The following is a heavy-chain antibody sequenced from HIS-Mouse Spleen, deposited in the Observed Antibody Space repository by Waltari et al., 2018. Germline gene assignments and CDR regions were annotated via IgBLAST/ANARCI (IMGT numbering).Heavy chain of an antibody. CDR1: GFPFSSYV. J-gene: IGHJ3*02. CDR2: IKQDGSEK. CDR3: ARDFSGAPDAFDI. D-gene: IGHD7-27*01. Sequence: EVQLVESGGGLVQPGGSLRLSCAASGFPFSSYVTCWFARAPGKGLEWVANIKQDGSEKYYVDSVKGRFTISRDNAKNSLYLQMNSLRAEDTAVYYCARDFSGAPDAFDIWGQGTMVTVSS. V-gene: IGHV3-7*01.